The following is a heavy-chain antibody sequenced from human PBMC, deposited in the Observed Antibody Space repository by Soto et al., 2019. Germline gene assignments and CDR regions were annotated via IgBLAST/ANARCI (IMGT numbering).Heavy chain of an antibody. J-gene: IGHJ6*03. Sequence: GGSLRLSCAASGFTFSSYSMNWVRQAPGKGLEWVSYISSSSSTIYYADSVKGRFTISRDNAKNSLYLQMNSLRAEDTAVYYCARAARLVVLDYYYMDVWGKGTTVTVSS. CDR3: ARAARLVVLDYYYMDV. CDR2: ISSSSSTI. D-gene: IGHD2-2*01. V-gene: IGHV3-48*01. CDR1: GFTFSSYS.